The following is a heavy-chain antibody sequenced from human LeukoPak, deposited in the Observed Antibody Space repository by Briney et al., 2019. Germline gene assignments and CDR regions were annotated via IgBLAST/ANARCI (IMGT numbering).Heavy chain of an antibody. CDR3: ARGAAVSAVYYYYYMDV. D-gene: IGHD4-11*01. CDR2: IKQGGSEK. J-gene: IGHJ6*03. V-gene: IGHV3-7*01. Sequence: GGSLRLSCAASGFSFSTYWMSWVRQAPGKGLEWVASIKQGGSEKYFVDSVKGRFTISRDNAKNSLYLQMNSLRVEGTAVYYCARGAAVSAVYYYYYMDVWGKGTTVTVSS. CDR1: GFSFSTYW.